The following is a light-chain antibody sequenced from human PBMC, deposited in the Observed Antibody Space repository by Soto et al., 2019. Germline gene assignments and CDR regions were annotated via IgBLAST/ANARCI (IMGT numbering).Light chain of an antibody. CDR3: QSSDSSLSGYV. CDR1: SSNIGAGYD. Sequence: QSVLTQPPSVSGAPGQRVTISCTGSSSNIGAGYDVHWYQQLPGTAPKLLIYGNSNRPSGVPDRFSGSKSGTSASLAITGLHADDAAASYCQSSDSSLSGYVFGTGTKVTVL. V-gene: IGLV1-40*01. J-gene: IGLJ1*01. CDR2: GNS.